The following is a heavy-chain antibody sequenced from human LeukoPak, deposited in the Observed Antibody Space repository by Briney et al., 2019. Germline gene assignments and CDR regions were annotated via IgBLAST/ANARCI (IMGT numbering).Heavy chain of an antibody. CDR2: ISGSGGST. Sequence: GGSLRLSCAASGFTVSSYAMSWVRQAPGKGLEWVSAISGSGGSTYYADSVKGRFTISRDNSKNTLYLQMNSLRAEDTAVYYCAKGGYSYGYFDYWGQGTLVTVSS. D-gene: IGHD5-18*01. CDR1: GFTVSSYA. CDR3: AKGGYSYGYFDY. J-gene: IGHJ4*02. V-gene: IGHV3-23*01.